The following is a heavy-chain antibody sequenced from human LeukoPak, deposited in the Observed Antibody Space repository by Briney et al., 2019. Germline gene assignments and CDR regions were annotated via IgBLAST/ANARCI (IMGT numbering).Heavy chain of an antibody. Sequence: GGSLRLSCATSGFTFSSYAISSVRQAPGKGLEWVSGIGASGGSTYYADSVKGRFTISRDNSKNTLYLQMNSLRTGDTAVYYCAKAEGYDILTGLDYWGQGTLVTVSS. CDR2: IGASGGST. CDR3: AKAEGYDILTGLDY. J-gene: IGHJ4*02. CDR1: GFTFSSYA. D-gene: IGHD3-9*01. V-gene: IGHV3-23*01.